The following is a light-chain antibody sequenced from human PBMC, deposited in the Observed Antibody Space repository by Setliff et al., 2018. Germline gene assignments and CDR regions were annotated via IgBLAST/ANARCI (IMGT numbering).Light chain of an antibody. CDR2: EVT. J-gene: IGLJ1*01. V-gene: IGLV2-14*01. CDR3: FSYTTGSIRRGV. CDR1: IGDVGAYDF. Sequence: QSALTQPASVSGSPGQSITISCSGTIGDVGAYDFVSWYQHHPGKAPKLVIYEVTNRPSGISNRFSGSKSAHTASLTISGLQPEDEADYYCFSYTTGSIRRGVFGTGTKVHRP.